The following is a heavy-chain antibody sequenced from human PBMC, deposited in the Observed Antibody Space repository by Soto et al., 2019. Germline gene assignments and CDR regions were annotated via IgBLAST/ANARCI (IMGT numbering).Heavy chain of an antibody. CDR2: ISYDGSNK. D-gene: IGHD6-13*01. J-gene: IGHJ6*02. CDR3: AKEEQQLGGDYYYYGMDV. Sequence: GGSLRLSCAASGFTFSSYGMHWVRQAPGKGLEWVAVISYDGSNKYYADSVKGRFTISRDNSKNTLYLQMNSLRAEDTAVYYCAKEEQQLGGDYYYYGMDVWGQGTTVTVSS. CDR1: GFTFSSYG. V-gene: IGHV3-30*18.